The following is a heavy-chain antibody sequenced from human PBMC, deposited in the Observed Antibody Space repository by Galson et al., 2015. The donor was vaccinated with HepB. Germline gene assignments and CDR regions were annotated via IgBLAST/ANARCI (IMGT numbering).Heavy chain of an antibody. CDR3: ARDWIPSGRYWGGTFDY. D-gene: IGHD1-26*01. V-gene: IGHV1-18*01. CDR1: GYTFTRYG. CDR2: ISAYNGNT. Sequence: SVKVSCKASGYTFTRYGISWVRQVPGQGLEWMGWISAYNGNTEYAQHIQGRLNMTTDTSTSTAFMELRNLRSEDTAVYYCARDWIPSGRYWGGTFDYWGQGTLVSVSS. J-gene: IGHJ4*02.